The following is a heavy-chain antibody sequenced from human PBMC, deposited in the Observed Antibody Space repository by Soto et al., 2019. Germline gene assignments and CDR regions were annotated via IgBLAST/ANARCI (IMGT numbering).Heavy chain of an antibody. Sequence: GGSLRLSCAASGFTFSSYAMHWVRQAPGKGLEWVAVAWYDGRKEYYADFVKGRFTISRDNYRNTVYVQLNSLRAEDTAVYYCARARRGRWHDLDYWGQGTQVTVYS. CDR3: ARARRGRWHDLDY. CDR2: AWYDGRKE. D-gene: IGHD2-15*01. CDR1: GFTFSSYA. V-gene: IGHV3-33*08. J-gene: IGHJ4*02.